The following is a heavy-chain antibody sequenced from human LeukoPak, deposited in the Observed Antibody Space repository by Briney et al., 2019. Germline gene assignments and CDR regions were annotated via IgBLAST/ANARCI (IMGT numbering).Heavy chain of an antibody. V-gene: IGHV3-23*01. CDR3: AKDKGEYYGDYVGWFDP. CDR2: ISGSGGST. D-gene: IGHD4-17*01. CDR1: GFTFSGYA. Sequence: GGSLRLSCAASGFTFSGYAMSWVRQAPGKGLEWVSAISGSGGSTYYADSVKGRFTISRDNSKNTLYLQMNSLRAEDTAVYYCAKDKGEYYGDYVGWFDPWGQGTLVTVSS. J-gene: IGHJ5*02.